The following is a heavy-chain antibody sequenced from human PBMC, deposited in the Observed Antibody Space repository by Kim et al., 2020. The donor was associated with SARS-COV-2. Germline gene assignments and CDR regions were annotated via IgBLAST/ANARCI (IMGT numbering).Heavy chain of an antibody. J-gene: IGHJ4*02. V-gene: IGHV3-23*01. D-gene: IGHD2-21*01. CDR3: AKGLFDSFREVDY. Sequence: YADSVKGRFTISRDNSKNTLYLQMNSLRAEDTAVYYCAKGLFDSFREVDYWGQGTLVTVSS.